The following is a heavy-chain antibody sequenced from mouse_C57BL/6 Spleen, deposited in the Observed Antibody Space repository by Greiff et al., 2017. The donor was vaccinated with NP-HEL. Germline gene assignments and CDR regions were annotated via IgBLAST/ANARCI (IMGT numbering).Heavy chain of an antibody. V-gene: IGHV1-85*01. J-gene: IGHJ1*03. CDR3: ARRYGSSYGYFDV. CDR2: IYPRDGST. Sequence: VQLQQSGPELVKPGASVKLSCKASGYTFTSYDINWVKQRPGQGLEWIGWIYPRDGSTKYNEKFKGKATLTVDTSSSTAYRELHSLTSEDSAVYFCARRYGSSYGYFDVWGTGTTVTVSS. CDR1: GYTFTSYD. D-gene: IGHD1-1*01.